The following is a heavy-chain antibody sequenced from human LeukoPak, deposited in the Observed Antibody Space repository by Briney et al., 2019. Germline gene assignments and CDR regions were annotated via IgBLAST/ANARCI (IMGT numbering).Heavy chain of an antibody. J-gene: IGHJ4*02. CDR1: GFTFSSYA. CDR2: ISGSGGST. V-gene: IGHV3-23*01. Sequence: GGSLRLSCAASGFTFSSYAMSWVRQAPGKGLEWVSVISGSGGSTYYADSVKGRFTISRDNSKNSLYLQMNSLRAEDTALYYCAKDSYYDSSGSPLDYWGQGTLVTVSS. D-gene: IGHD3-22*01. CDR3: AKDSYYDSSGSPLDY.